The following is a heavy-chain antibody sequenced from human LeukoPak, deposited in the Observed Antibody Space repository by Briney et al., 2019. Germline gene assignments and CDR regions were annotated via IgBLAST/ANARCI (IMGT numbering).Heavy chain of an antibody. J-gene: IGHJ4*02. V-gene: IGHV4-59*08. CDR3: ATLTTVVTPSYIDY. D-gene: IGHD4-23*01. Sequence: SETLSLTCTVSGGSISDYYWTWIRQSPGTGLEWIGYMDYSGSTAYNPSLKSRVTISVDASKNQLSLKLSSVTAADTAVYYCATLTTVVTPSYIDYWGQGTLVTVSS. CDR1: GGSISDYY. CDR2: MDYSGST.